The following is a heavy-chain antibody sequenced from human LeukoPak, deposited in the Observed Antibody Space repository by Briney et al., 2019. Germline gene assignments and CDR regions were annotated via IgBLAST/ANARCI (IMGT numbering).Heavy chain of an antibody. J-gene: IGHJ5*02. Sequence: PGGSLRLSCAASGFSFSSYAMSWVRQAPGQGLMWVSALSDSGLSTYNADSVEGRFAVSRDNSKNTLYLQMNSLRVEDTAVYYCARANYGGNSDWFDPWGQGTLLTVSS. D-gene: IGHD4-23*01. CDR2: LSDSGLST. CDR3: ARANYGGNSDWFDP. CDR1: GFSFSSYA. V-gene: IGHV3-23*01.